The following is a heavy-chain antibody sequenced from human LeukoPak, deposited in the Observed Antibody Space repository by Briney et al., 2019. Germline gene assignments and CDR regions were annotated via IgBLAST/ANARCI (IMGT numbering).Heavy chain of an antibody. D-gene: IGHD6-19*01. J-gene: IGHJ5*02. V-gene: IGHV4-30-2*01. Sequence: SETLSLTCAVSGGSISSGGYSWSWIRQPPGKGLEWIGYIYHSGSTYYNPSLKSRVTISVDRSKNQFSLKLSSVTAADTAVYYCAGSSGWYDAGWFDPWGQGTLVTVSS. CDR3: AGSSGWYDAGWFDP. CDR1: GGSISSGGYS. CDR2: IYHSGST.